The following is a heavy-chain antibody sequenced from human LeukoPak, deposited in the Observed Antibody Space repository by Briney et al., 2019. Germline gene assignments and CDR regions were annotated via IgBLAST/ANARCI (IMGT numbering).Heavy chain of an antibody. CDR1: GGTLNNYA. CDR3: ARMRGYSYPDY. V-gene: IGHV1-69*13. J-gene: IGHJ4*02. D-gene: IGHD1-26*01. Sequence: GASVKVSCKASGGTLNNYAVNWVRQAPGQGLEWMGGTIPFYGATNYAAKFQGRVTITADESTGTVYMELSSLRSEDTAVYYCARMRGYSYPDYWGQGTLVTVSS. CDR2: TIPFYGAT.